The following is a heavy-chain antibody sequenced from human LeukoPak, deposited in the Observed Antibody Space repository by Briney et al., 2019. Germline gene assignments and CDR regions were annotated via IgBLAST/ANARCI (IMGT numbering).Heavy chain of an antibody. V-gene: IGHV4-34*01. CDR3: ARDQDYYGSGSYGPDH. Sequence: ETLSLTCAVYGGSSSAYWWSWIRQPPGKGLEWIGEINPSGTTNYNPSLKGRVTISLDTSKNHFSLNLSSVTAADTAVYYCARDQDYYGSGSYGPDHWGQGVLVTVSS. J-gene: IGHJ5*02. CDR2: INPSGTT. D-gene: IGHD3-10*01. CDR1: GGSSSAYW.